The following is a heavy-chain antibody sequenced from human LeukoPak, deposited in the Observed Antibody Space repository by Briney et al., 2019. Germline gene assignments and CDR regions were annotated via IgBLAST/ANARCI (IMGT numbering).Heavy chain of an antibody. V-gene: IGHV3-23*01. J-gene: IGHJ4*02. CDR1: GFTFSKNA. Sequence: GGSLRLSCAASGFTFSKNAMSWVRQAPGKGLEWVSGISDSGGNTYYADSVEGRFTISRDNSKNTLYLQMSSLGAEDTALYYCARRGIHGYSYGLDYWGQGTLVTVSS. CDR3: ARRGIHGYSYGLDY. CDR2: ISDSGGNT. D-gene: IGHD5-18*01.